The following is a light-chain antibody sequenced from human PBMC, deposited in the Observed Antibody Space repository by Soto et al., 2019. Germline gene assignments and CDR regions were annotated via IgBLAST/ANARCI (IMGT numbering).Light chain of an antibody. CDR2: GNS. V-gene: IGLV1-40*01. J-gene: IGLJ2*01. CDR3: QSYDSSLSGLV. CDR1: SSNIGAGYD. Sequence: QSVLTQPPSVSGAPGQRVTISCTGSSSNIGAGYDGHWYQQLPGTAPKLLIHGNSNRPSGVPDRFSGSKSGTSASLAITGLQAEDEADYYCQSYDSSLSGLVFGGGTKLTVL.